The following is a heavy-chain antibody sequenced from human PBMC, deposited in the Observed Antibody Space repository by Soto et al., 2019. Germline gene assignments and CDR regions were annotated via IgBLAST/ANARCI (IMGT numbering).Heavy chain of an antibody. J-gene: IGHJ6*03. CDR2: TNAGNGNT. V-gene: IGHV1-3*01. CDR1: GYTFTSYA. Sequence: QVQLVQSGAEVKKPGASVKVSCKASGYTFTSYAMHWVRQAPGQRLEWMGWTNAGNGNTKYSQKFQGRVTITRDTSASTAYMELSSLRSEDTAVYYCAREDSRRNYYYYMDVWGKGTTVTVSS. CDR3: AREDSRRNYYYYMDV. D-gene: IGHD5-18*01.